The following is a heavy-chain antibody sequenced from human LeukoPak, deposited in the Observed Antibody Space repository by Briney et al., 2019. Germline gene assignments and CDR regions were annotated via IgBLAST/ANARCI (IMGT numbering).Heavy chain of an antibody. J-gene: IGHJ4*02. CDR1: GFTFSNAW. D-gene: IGHD3-22*01. Sequence: GGSLRLSCAASGFTFSNAWMSWVRQAPGKGLEWVGRIKSKTDGGTTDYAAPVKGRFAISRDDSKNTLYLQMNSLKTEDTAVYYCTTVFSHYYDSSGYYFDYWGQGTLVTVSS. V-gene: IGHV3-15*01. CDR3: TTVFSHYYDSSGYYFDY. CDR2: IKSKTDGGTT.